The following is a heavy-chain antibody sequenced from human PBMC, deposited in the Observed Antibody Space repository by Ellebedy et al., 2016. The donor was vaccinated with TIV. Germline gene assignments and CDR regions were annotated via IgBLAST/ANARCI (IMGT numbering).Heavy chain of an antibody. J-gene: IGHJ5*02. CDR3: VGFGVFNL. V-gene: IGHV3-7*01. D-gene: IGHD3-3*01. CDR2: IKTDGSET. Sequence: PGGSLRLSCAASGFTFSSYGMHWVRQAPGKGLEWVAHIKTDGSETYYVDSVKGRFPISRENAKNALFLQMDGLRVDDSAVYYCVGFGVFNLWGQGAPVTVSS. CDR1: GFTFSSYG.